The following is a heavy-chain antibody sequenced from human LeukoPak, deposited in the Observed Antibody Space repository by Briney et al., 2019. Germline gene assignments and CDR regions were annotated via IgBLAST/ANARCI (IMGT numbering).Heavy chain of an antibody. CDR2: ISGRGDGT. D-gene: IGHD3-22*01. Sequence: GGSLRLSCAASGFTFSNYAMTWVRQAPGKGLEWISTISGRGDGTYYTDSVKGRFTISRDNSKNRVYLQMNNLRAEDTALYYCAKEKGFGYSPLDYWGQGTLVTVSA. J-gene: IGHJ4*02. V-gene: IGHV3-23*01. CDR1: GFTFSNYA. CDR3: AKEKGFGYSPLDY.